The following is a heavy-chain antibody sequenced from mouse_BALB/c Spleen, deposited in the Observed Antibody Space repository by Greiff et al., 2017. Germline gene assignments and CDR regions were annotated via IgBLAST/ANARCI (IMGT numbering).Heavy chain of an antibody. Sequence: VQLQQPGAELVKPGASVKLSCKASGYTFTSYWMHWVKQRPGQGLEWIGEINPSNGRTNYNEKFKSKATLTVDKSSSTAYMQFSSLTTEDSAIYYCARHVGPYAMDYWGQGTSVTVSS. CDR3: ARHVGPYAMDY. CDR1: GYTFTSYW. J-gene: IGHJ4*01. CDR2: INPSNGRT. V-gene: IGHV1S81*02.